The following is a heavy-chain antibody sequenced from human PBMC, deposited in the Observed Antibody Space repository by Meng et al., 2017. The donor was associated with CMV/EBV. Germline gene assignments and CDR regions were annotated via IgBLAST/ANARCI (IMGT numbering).Heavy chain of an antibody. CDR2: ISSSSSYI. CDR3: ARDTPGRRIWSGYPSGDYYGMDV. V-gene: IGHV3-21*01. CDR1: GFTFSSYS. J-gene: IGHJ6*02. Sequence: GSLKISCAASGFTFSSYSMNWVRQAPGKGLEWVSSISSSSSYIYYADSVKGRFTISRDNAKNSLYLQMNSLRAEDTAVYYCARDTPGRRIWSGYPSGDYYGMDVWGQGTTVTVSS. D-gene: IGHD3-3*01.